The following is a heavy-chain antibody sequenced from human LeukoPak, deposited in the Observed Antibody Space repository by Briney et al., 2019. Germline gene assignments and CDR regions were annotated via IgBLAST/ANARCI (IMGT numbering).Heavy chain of an antibody. J-gene: IGHJ4*02. CDR2: IINSGGST. CDR3: AKDIYGDYGGLDY. V-gene: IGHV3-23*01. D-gene: IGHD4-17*01. CDR1: GLTFSNYA. Sequence: PGGYLRLSCAASGLTFSNYAMNWVRQAPGKGLEWVSTIINSGGSTYYADSVKGRFTISRDSSKNTLYLQMNSLRDEDTAVYYCAKDIYGDYGGLDYWGQGTLVTVSS.